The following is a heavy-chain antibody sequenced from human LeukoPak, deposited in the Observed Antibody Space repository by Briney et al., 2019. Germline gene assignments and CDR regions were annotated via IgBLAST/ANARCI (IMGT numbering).Heavy chain of an antibody. CDR2: ISGSGGST. J-gene: IGHJ3*02. Sequence: PGGSLRLSCAASGFTFSSYAMSWVRQAPGKGLEWVSAISGSGGSTYYADSVKGRFTISRDNSKNTPYLQMNSLRAEDTAVYYCAKGSYYDSSGYVDAFDIWGQGTMVTVSS. D-gene: IGHD3-22*01. V-gene: IGHV3-23*01. CDR3: AKGSYYDSSGYVDAFDI. CDR1: GFTFSSYA.